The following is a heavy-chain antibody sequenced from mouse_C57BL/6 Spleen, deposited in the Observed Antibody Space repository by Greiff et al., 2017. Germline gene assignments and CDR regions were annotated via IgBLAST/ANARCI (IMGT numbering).Heavy chain of an antibody. CDR3: ARCYYGSSYVDY. CDR2: IDPSDSYT. D-gene: IGHD1-1*01. Sequence: QVQLQQSGAELVMPGASVKLSCKASGYTFTSYWMHWVKQRPGQGLEWIGEIDPSDSYTNYNQKFKGKSTLTVDKSSSTAYMQLSSLTSEDSAVYYCARCYYGSSYVDYWGQGTTLTVSS. V-gene: IGHV1-69*01. J-gene: IGHJ2*01. CDR1: GYTFTSYW.